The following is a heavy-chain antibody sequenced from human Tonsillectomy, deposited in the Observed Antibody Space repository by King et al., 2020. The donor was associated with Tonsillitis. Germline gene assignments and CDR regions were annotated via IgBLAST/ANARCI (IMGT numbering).Heavy chain of an antibody. CDR1: GGSISSSNW. CDR2: NYHSGST. D-gene: IGHD1-26*01. Sequence: VQLQESGPGLVKPSGTLSLTCAVSGGSISSSNWWIWFRQPPGKGLEGIGENYHSGSTNYNPALQSRVTISVDKSKNQFSLKLSSVTAADTAVYYCARVIVGAPIYYYMDVWGKGTTVTVSS. CDR3: ARVIVGAPIYYYMDV. V-gene: IGHV4-4*02. J-gene: IGHJ6*03.